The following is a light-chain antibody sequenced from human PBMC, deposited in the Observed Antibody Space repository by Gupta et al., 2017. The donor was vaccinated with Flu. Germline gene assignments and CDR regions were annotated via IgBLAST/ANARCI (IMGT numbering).Light chain of an antibody. J-gene: IGKJ1*01. V-gene: IGKV2-28*01. CDR3: MQGQQTPPT. CDR1: QSLLRNSDYNY. Sequence: DIVMTQSPLFLPASAGESASISCKSSQSLLRNSDYNYLYWYRLKPGQSPQLLIYMGSIRASGVPDRFSGSGSGTDFTLKISRVEAEDFGIYFCMQGQQTPPTFGQGTKLDIK. CDR2: MGS.